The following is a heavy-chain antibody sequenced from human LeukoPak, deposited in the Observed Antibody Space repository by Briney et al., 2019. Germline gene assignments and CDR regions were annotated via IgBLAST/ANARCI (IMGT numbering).Heavy chain of an antibody. V-gene: IGHV3-23*01. CDR1: GFTFSSYA. CDR2: ISGSGGST. Sequence: PGGSLRLSCAASGFTFSSYAMSWVRQAPGKGLEWVSAISGSGGSTYYADSVKGRFTISRDNSKNTLYLQMNSLRAEDTAVYYCAKETSYDFWSGYYSFDYWGQGTLVTVSS. J-gene: IGHJ4*02. D-gene: IGHD3-3*01. CDR3: AKETSYDFWSGYYSFDY.